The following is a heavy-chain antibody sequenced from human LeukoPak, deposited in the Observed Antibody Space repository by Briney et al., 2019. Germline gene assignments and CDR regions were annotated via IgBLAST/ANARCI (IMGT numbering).Heavy chain of an antibody. J-gene: IGHJ4*02. V-gene: IGHV4-34*01. CDR3: ARTITIFGVVKDVDYFDY. D-gene: IGHD3-3*01. CDR1: GGSFSGYY. CDR2: INHSGST. Sequence: PSETLSLTCAVYGGSFSGYYWSWIRQPPRKGLEWIGEINHSGSTNYNPSLKSRVTISVDTSKNQFSLKLSSVTAADTAVYYCARTITIFGVVKDVDYFDYWGQGTLVTVSS.